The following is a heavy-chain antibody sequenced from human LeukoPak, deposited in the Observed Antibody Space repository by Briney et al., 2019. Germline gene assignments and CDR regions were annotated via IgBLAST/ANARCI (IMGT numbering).Heavy chain of an antibody. CDR3: AREASRAGTYYFDY. J-gene: IGHJ4*02. Sequence: PSETLSLTCTVSGGSVSSGSYYWSWIRQPPGKGLEWIGYIYYSGSTNYNPSLKSRVTISVDTSKNQFSLKLRSVTAADTAVYFCAREASRAGTYYFDYWGQGTLLTVSS. D-gene: IGHD3-10*01. CDR1: GGSVSSGSYY. CDR2: IYYSGST. V-gene: IGHV4-61*01.